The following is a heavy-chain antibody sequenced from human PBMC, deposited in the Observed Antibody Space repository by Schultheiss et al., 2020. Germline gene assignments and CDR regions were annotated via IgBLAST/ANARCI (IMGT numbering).Heavy chain of an antibody. V-gene: IGHV4-34*01. Sequence: SETLSLTCAVYGGSFSGYYWSWIRQPPGKGLEWIGEINHSGSTNYNPSLKSRVTISVDTSKNQFSLKLSSVTAADTAVYYCARGLLRDSSGYYRTYYFDYWGQGTLVTVSS. CDR1: GGSFSGYY. CDR2: INHSGST. J-gene: IGHJ4*02. D-gene: IGHD3-22*01. CDR3: ARGLLRDSSGYYRTYYFDY.